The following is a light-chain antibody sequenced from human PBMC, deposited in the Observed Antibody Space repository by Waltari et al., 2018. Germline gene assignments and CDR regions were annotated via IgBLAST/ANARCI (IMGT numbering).Light chain of an antibody. J-gene: IGLJ3*02. CDR3: ATWDDSLGGLWV. CDR2: GNN. V-gene: IGLV1-47*01. CDR1: SSHIGSHY. Sequence: QSVLTQPPSASGTPGQKVTIPCSGSSSHIGSHYVHWSQQRPGPAPKLLIYGNNPRPSGVPDRFSGSKSGTSASLAISGLRSDDEADYYCATWDDSLGGLWVFGGGTKLTVL.